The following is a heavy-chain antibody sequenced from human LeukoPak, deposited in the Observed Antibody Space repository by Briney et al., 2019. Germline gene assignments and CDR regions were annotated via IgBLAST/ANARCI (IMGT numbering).Heavy chain of an antibody. CDR3: ARGAAAGTPD. Sequence: GGSLRLSCAASGFTFSSYSMNWVRQAPGKGLEWVGVITFDGNKKYFADSVRGRFTISRDNAKNSLYLQMNSLRAEDTAVYYCARGAAAGTPDWGQGTLVTVSS. CDR2: ITFDGNKK. CDR1: GFTFSSYS. V-gene: IGHV3-30*03. J-gene: IGHJ4*02. D-gene: IGHD6-13*01.